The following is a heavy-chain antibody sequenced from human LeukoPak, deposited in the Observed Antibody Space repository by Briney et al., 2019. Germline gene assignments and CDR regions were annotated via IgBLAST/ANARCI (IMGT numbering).Heavy chain of an antibody. V-gene: IGHV3-7*01. CDR1: GFTFSSYS. CDR2: IKQDGSEK. D-gene: IGHD2-2*01. J-gene: IGHJ4*02. Sequence: GGSLRLSCAASGFTFSSYSMIWVRQAPGKGLEWVANIKQDGSEKYYVDSVKGRFTISRDNAKNSLYLQMNSLRAEDTAVYYCASRYCSSTSCYGKVDYWGQGTLVTVSS. CDR3: ASRYCSSTSCYGKVDY.